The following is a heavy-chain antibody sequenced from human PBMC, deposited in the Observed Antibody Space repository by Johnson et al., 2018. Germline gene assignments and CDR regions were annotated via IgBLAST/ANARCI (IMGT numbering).Heavy chain of an antibody. J-gene: IGHJ4*02. D-gene: IGHD3-10*01. CDR2: IYYSGST. CDR1: GGSVNSGAFF. V-gene: IGHV4-31*03. Sequence: QVQLQESGPGLVKPSQTLSLTCTVSGGSVNSGAFFWNWIRQHPGKGLEWLGYIYYSGSTNYNPSLKSRVTFSIDKSKNQFSLKLSSVTAADTAVYYCARGDGSGTGDHWGQGTLVTVSS. CDR3: ARGDGSGTGDH.